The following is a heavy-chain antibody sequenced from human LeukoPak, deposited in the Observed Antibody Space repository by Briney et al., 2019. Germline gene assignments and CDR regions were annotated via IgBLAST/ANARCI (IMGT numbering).Heavy chain of an antibody. CDR3: ARQNLVQHCSRSSCYGDFDY. J-gene: IGHJ4*02. Sequence: RGESLKISCKGSGYSFTSYWIGWVRQMPGKGLEWMGIIYPGDSDTRYSPSFRGQVIISADKSISTAFLQWNTLEASDTAMYYCARQNLVQHCSRSSCYGDFDYWGQGTLVTVSS. V-gene: IGHV5-51*01. D-gene: IGHD2-2*01. CDR2: IYPGDSDT. CDR1: GYSFTSYW.